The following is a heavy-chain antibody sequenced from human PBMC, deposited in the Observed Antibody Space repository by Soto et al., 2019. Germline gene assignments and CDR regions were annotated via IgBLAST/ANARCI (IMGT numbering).Heavy chain of an antibody. CDR2: IYYSGSA. CDR1: GGSISSGDYY. J-gene: IGHJ4*02. D-gene: IGHD1-26*01. Sequence: SETLSLTCTVSGGSISSGDYYWSWIRQPPGKGLEWIGYIYYSGSAYYNPSLKSRVTISVDTSKNQFSLKLSSVTAADTAVYYCGRDGGSYYLDYWSQGTQVTVSS. V-gene: IGHV4-30-4*01. CDR3: GRDGGSYYLDY.